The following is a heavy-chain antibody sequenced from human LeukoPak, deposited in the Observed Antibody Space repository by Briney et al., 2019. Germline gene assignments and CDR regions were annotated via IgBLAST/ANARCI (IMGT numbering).Heavy chain of an antibody. J-gene: IGHJ4*02. CDR3: AREGVYSSGWYSH. D-gene: IGHD6-19*01. CDR2: INPNSGGT. Sequence: ASVRVSCKASGYTFTGYYMHWVRQAPGQGLEWMGWINPNSGGTNYAQKFQGRVTMTRDTSISTAYMELSRLRSGDTAVYYCAREGVYSSGWYSHWGQGTLVTVSS. V-gene: IGHV1-2*02. CDR1: GYTFTGYY.